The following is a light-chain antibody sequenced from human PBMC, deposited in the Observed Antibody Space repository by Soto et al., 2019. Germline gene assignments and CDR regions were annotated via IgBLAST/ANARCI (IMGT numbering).Light chain of an antibody. CDR3: ISYAGTNNLV. CDR2: EVN. CDR1: SSDVGGYDS. Sequence: QLVLTQPPSASGSPGQSVTISCTGTSSDVGGYDSVSWYQQHPGKAPKLMIYEVNKRPSGVPARFSGSKSGNTASLTVSGLQAEDEADYYCISYAGTNNLVFGTGIKVTVL. V-gene: IGLV2-8*01. J-gene: IGLJ1*01.